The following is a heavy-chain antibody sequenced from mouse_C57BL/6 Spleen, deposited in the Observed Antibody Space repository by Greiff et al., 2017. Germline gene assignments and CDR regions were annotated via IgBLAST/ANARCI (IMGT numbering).Heavy chain of an antibody. D-gene: IGHD2-4*01. Sequence: EVQGVESGPELVKPGDSVKISCKASGYSFTGYFMNWVMQSHGKSLEWIGLINPYNGDTFYNQKFKGKATLTVDKSSSTAHMELRSLTSEDSAVYYCARGDYDDGGYYYAMDYWGQGTSVTVSS. J-gene: IGHJ4*01. CDR3: ARGDYDDGGYYYAMDY. CDR2: INPYNGDT. CDR1: GYSFTGYF. V-gene: IGHV1-20*01.